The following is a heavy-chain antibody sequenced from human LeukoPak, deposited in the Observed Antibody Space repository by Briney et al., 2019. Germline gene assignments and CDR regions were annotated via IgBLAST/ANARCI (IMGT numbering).Heavy chain of an antibody. CDR3: ARDQRATVAPSIDY. Sequence: GGSLRLSCAASGFTVSSNYMSWVRQAPGKGLEWVSVIYSGGSTYYADSVKGRFTISRDNSKNTLYLQMNSLRAEDTAVYYCARDQRATVAPSIDYWGQGTLVTVSS. V-gene: IGHV3-66*01. CDR2: IYSGGST. D-gene: IGHD1-26*01. J-gene: IGHJ4*02. CDR1: GFTVSSNY.